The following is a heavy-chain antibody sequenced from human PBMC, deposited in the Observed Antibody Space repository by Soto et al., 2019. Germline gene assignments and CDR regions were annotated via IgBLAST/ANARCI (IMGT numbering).Heavy chain of an antibody. CDR1: GFTFGSSA. CDR3: AKDSLYFDY. J-gene: IGHJ4*02. CDR2: ISAGSDFI. V-gene: IGHV3-23*01. Sequence: GGLVQPGGSLRLSCAASGFTFGSSAMSWVRQAPGKGLEWVSAISAGSDFIYYADSVKGRFTISRDNSKNTLYLQMTSLRAEDTAVYYCAKDSLYFDYGGQGILVTVSS.